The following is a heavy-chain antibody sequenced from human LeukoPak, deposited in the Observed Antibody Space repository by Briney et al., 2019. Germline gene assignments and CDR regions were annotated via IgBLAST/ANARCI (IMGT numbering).Heavy chain of an antibody. J-gene: IGHJ4*02. CDR1: GGSISSYY. CDR3: ARGVVAAPQTFDY. Sequence: SETLSLTCTVSGGSISSYYWNWIRQPPGKGLEWIGYIYYSGSTNYNPSLKSRVTISVDTSKNQFSLKLTSVTAADTAVYYCARGVVAAPQTFDYWGQGNLVTVSS. CDR2: IYYSGST. D-gene: IGHD2-15*01. V-gene: IGHV4-59*01.